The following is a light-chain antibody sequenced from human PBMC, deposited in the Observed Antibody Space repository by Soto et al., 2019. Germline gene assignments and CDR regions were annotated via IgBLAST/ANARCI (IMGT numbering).Light chain of an antibody. CDR1: QSVRDD. J-gene: IGKJ2*01. V-gene: IGKV3-15*01. CDR3: QQYNHWPRGYT. Sequence: EIVLTQSPATLSVSPGERATLSCRVDQSVRDDLAWYQQKPGQAPRLLFYGVSTRATGIPVRFSASGSGTEFTLTISSLQSEDFAVYYCQQYNHWPRGYTFGQGTKLEIK. CDR2: GVS.